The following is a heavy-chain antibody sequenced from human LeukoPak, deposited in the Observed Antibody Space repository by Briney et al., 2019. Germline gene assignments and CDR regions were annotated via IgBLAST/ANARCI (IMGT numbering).Heavy chain of an antibody. D-gene: IGHD3-10*01. CDR2: IIPILGIA. CDR3: ARDVGGTYYCGGNGMDV. V-gene: IGHV1-69*04. Sequence: SVKVSCKASGGTFSSYAISWVRQAPGQGLEWMGRIIPILGIANYAQKLQGRVTMTTDTSTSTAYMELRSLRSDDTAVYYCARDVGGTYYCGGNGMDVWGQGTTVTVSS. J-gene: IGHJ6*02. CDR1: GGTFSSYA.